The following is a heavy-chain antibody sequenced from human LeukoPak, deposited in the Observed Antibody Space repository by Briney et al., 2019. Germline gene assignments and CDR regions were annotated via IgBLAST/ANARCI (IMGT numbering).Heavy chain of an antibody. V-gene: IGHV4-59*01. J-gene: IGHJ3*02. CDR1: GGSISSYY. Sequence: SETLSLTCTVSGGSISSYYWSWIRQPPGKGLEWIGYIYYSGSTNYNPSLESRVTISVDTSKNQFSLKLSSVTAADTAVYYCARVSGYCSSTSCYDAFDIWGQGTMVTVSS. CDR3: ARVSGYCSSTSCYDAFDI. D-gene: IGHD2-2*01. CDR2: IYYSGST.